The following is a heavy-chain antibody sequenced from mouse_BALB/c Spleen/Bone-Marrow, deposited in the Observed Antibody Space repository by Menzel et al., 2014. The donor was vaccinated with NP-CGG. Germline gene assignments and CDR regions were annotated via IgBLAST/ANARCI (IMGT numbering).Heavy chain of an antibody. CDR1: GFAFSSYG. D-gene: IGHD4-1*01. Sequence: EVQVVESGGDLVKPGGSLKLSRAASGFAFSSYGMSWVRQTPDKRLEWVATISSGGVYTYYPDSVKGRFTISRDNAKNTLYLQMSSLKSEDTAMYYCARRTGTDYYAMDYWGQGTSVTVSS. CDR3: ARRTGTDYYAMDY. V-gene: IGHV5-6*01. J-gene: IGHJ4*01. CDR2: ISSGGVYT.